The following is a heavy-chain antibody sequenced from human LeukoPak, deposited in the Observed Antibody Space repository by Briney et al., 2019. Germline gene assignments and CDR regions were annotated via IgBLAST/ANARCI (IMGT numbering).Heavy chain of an antibody. D-gene: IGHD5-24*01. CDR2: IIPILDLA. CDR3: ARDGGWLQTQNHYYYHGMDV. J-gene: IGHJ6*02. CDR1: GGTLSTYG. V-gene: IGHV1-69*04. Sequence: GSSVKVSCKASGGTLSTYGITWVRQAPGQGLEWMGRIIPILDLANYAQKFQGRVTITADKSTRTGYMELSSLTSDDTAVYYCARDGGWLQTQNHYYYHGMDVWGQGTTVTVSS.